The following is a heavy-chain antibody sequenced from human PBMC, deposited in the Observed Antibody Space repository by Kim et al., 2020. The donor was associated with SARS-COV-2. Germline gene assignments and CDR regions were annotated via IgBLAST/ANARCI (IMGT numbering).Heavy chain of an antibody. CDR3: ARVSLWFGEPYGMDV. Sequence: PSLKSRVTISVDKSKNQFSLKLSSVTAADTAVYYCARVSLWFGEPYGMDVWGQGTTVTVSS. J-gene: IGHJ6*02. D-gene: IGHD3-10*01. V-gene: IGHV4-4*02.